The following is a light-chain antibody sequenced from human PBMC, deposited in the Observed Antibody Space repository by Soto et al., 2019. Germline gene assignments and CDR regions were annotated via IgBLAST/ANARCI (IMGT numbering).Light chain of an antibody. CDR1: QSVSSN. J-gene: IGKJ3*01. CDR3: QQYNNWPPNT. V-gene: IGKV3-15*01. CDR2: GAS. Sequence: EIVMTQSPATLSVSPGERATLSCRASQSVSSNLARYQQKPGQAPRLLIYGASTRATGIPARFSGSGSGTEFTLTISSLQSEDFAFYYCQQYNNWPPNTFGPGTKVDIK.